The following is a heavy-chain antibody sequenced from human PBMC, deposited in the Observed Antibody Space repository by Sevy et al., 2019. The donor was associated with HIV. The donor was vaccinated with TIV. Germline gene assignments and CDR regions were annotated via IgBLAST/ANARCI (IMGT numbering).Heavy chain of an antibody. J-gene: IGHJ4*02. CDR2: INPNRGST. CDR3: ARGYSSGWYGDY. Sequence: ASVKVSCKASGYTFTGYYMHWVRQAPGQGLEWMGWINPNRGSTNYAQKFQGWVTMTRDTSISTAYMELSRLRSDDTAVYYCARGYSSGWYGDYWGQGTLVTVSS. CDR1: GYTFTGYY. D-gene: IGHD6-19*01. V-gene: IGHV1-2*04.